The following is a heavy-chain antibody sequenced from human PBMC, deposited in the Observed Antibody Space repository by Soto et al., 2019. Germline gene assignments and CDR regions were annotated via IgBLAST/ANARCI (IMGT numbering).Heavy chain of an antibody. Sequence: SETLSLTCAVSGGSISSGGYSWSWIRQPPGKGLEWIGYIYHSGSTYYNPSLKSRVTISVDRSKNQFSLKLSSVTAADTAVYYCARVREVGATPPVEFDYWGQGTLVTVSS. CDR3: ARVREVGATPPVEFDY. CDR1: GGSISSGGYS. J-gene: IGHJ4*02. V-gene: IGHV4-30-2*01. CDR2: IYHSGST. D-gene: IGHD1-26*01.